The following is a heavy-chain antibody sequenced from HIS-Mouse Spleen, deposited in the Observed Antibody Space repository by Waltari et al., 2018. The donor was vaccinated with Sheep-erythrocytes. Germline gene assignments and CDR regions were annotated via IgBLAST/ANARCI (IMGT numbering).Heavy chain of an antibody. CDR2: IYPGDYAT. CDR3: ARRTYYDFWSGYYTDAFDI. D-gene: IGHD3-3*01. V-gene: IGHV5-51*03. J-gene: IGHJ3*02. CDR1: GYSFTSYW. Sequence: EVQLVQSGAEVKKPGESLKISCKGSGYSFTSYWIGWVRQMPGKGLAWMGLIYPGDYATRYSPSFQVPVTISADKSISTAYLQWSSLKASYTAMYYCARRTYYDFWSGYYTDAFDIWGQGTMVTVSS.